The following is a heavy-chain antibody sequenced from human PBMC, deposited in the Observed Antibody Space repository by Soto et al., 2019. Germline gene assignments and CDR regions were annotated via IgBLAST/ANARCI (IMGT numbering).Heavy chain of an antibody. J-gene: IGHJ6*02. V-gene: IGHV1-2*04. CDR3: ARGELAVAAPVDYYYYGMDV. D-gene: IGHD6-19*01. CDR2: INPNSGGT. Sequence: ASVKVSCKASGYTFTGYYMHWVRQAPGQGLEWMGWINPNSGGTNYAQKFQGWVTMTRDTSISTAYMELSRLRSDDTAVYYCARGELAVAAPVDYYYYGMDVWGQGTTVTVSS. CDR1: GYTFTGYY.